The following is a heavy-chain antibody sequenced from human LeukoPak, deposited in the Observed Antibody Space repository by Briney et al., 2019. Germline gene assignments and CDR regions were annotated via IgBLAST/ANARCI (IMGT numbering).Heavy chain of an antibody. CDR1: GFTFSNYW. CDR2: IKQDGSEK. Sequence: GGSLRLSCAASGFTFSNYWMSWVRQAPGKGLEWVANIKQDGSEKYYVDSVKGRFTISRDNAKNSLYLQMNSLRADDTAVFYCARGLTVDFWGQGTLVTVSS. V-gene: IGHV3-7*04. J-gene: IGHJ4*02. CDR3: ARGLTVDF. D-gene: IGHD4/OR15-4a*01.